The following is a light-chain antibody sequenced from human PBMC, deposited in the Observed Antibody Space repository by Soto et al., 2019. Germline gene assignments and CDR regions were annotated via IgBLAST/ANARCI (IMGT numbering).Light chain of an antibody. J-gene: IGKJ1*01. CDR2: GAS. CDR3: QQYGSSPRT. CDR1: QSVNIY. V-gene: IGKV3-20*01. Sequence: EIVLTQSPATLSLSPGERATLSCRASQSVNIYLAWYQQKPGQAPRLLISGASSRATGIPDRFSGSGSGTDFTLTISRLEPEDFAVYYCQQYGSSPRTFGQGTKVDNK.